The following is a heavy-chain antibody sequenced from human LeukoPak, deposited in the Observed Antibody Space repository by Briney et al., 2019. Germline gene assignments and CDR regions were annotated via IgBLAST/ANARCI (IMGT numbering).Heavy chain of an antibody. V-gene: IGHV3-53*01. J-gene: IGHJ4*02. Sequence: GGSLRLSCAASGFTVSSNHMSWVRQAPGKGLEWVSVIYSGGSTDYADSVKSRFTISRDNLKNTLYLQMNSLRAEDTAVYYCARGPAGYNWGQGTLVTFSS. CDR1: GFTVSSNH. CDR2: IYSGGST. CDR3: ARGPAGYN. D-gene: IGHD1-1*01.